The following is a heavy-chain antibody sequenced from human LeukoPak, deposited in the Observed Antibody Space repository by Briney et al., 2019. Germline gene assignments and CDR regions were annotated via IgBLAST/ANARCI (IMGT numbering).Heavy chain of an antibody. Sequence: SETLSLTCTVSGGSISSSSYYWGWLRQPPGKGLEWIGSIYSSGSTYYNPSLKSRVTISIDTSKKQFSLKLTSVTAADTAVYYCARDPTLAAPDYWGQGTLVTVSS. D-gene: IGHD6-6*01. CDR2: IYSSGST. CDR3: ARDPTLAAPDY. V-gene: IGHV4-39*07. CDR1: GGSISSSSYY. J-gene: IGHJ4*02.